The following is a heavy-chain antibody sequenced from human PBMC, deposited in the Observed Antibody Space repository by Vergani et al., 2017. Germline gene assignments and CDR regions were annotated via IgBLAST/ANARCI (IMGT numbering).Heavy chain of an antibody. CDR2: IYYSGST. V-gene: IGHV4-59*01. D-gene: IGHD5-12*01. CDR1: GGSISSYY. Sequence: QVQLQESGPGLVKPSETLSLTCTVSGGSISSYYWSWIRQPPGKGLEWIGYIYYSGSTNYHPSLKSRVTISVDTSKNQFSLKLSSVTAADTAVYYCASGYDLATFDYWGQGTLVTVSS. J-gene: IGHJ4*02. CDR3: ASGYDLATFDY.